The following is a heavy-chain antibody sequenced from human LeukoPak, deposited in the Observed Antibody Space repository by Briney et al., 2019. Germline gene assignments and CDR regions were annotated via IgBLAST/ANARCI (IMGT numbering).Heavy chain of an antibody. J-gene: IGHJ4*02. CDR2: IYYSGST. CDR3: ARRVSSSSGPPFDY. V-gene: IGHV4-39*01. D-gene: IGHD6-6*01. Sequence: SETLSLTCTVSGGSISSSSYYWAWIRQPPGKGLEWIGSIYYSGSTYYNPSLKSRVTISVDTSKNQFSLKLSSVTAADTAVYYCARRVSSSSGPPFDYWGQGTLVTVSS. CDR1: GGSISSSSYY.